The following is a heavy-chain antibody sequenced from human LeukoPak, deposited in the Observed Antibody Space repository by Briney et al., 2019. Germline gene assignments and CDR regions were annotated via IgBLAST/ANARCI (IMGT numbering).Heavy chain of an antibody. V-gene: IGHV3-7*01. CDR2: IKEDGRGK. J-gene: IGHJ5*02. D-gene: IGHD2/OR15-2a*01. CDR3: VRDPFFSVP. Sequence: GGSLRLSCEVSGFTIRNQWMSWVRQAPGKGLEWVANIKEDGRGKYYVDSVKGRFTISRDNGKNSLYLQMNSLRVDDTALYYCVRDPFFSVPWGQGTLVTVSS. CDR1: GFTIRNQW.